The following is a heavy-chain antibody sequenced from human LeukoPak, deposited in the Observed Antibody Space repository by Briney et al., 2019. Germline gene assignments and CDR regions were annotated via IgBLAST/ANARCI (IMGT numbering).Heavy chain of an antibody. CDR1: GGSISSGGYY. V-gene: IGHV4-39*07. CDR3: ARDGTHLSRPDIVVVPAAMAGVGFDP. Sequence: MPSETLSLTCTVSGGSISSGGYYWSWVRQPPGKGLEWIGEIYHSGSTNYNPSLKSRVTISVDKSKNQFSLKLSSVTAADTAVYYCARDGTHLSRPDIVVVPAAMAGVGFDPWGQGTLVTVSS. D-gene: IGHD2-2*01. CDR2: IYHSGST. J-gene: IGHJ5*02.